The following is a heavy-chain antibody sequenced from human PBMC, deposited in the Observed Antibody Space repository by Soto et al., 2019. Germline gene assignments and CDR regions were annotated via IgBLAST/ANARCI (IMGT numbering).Heavy chain of an antibody. J-gene: IGHJ4*02. CDR1: GFTFSSYS. V-gene: IGHV3-48*02. Sequence: EVQLVESGGGLVQPGGSLRLSCAASGFTFSSYSMNWVRQAPGKGLEWVSYISSSSSTIYYADSVKGRFTISRDNAKNSLYLQMNSLRDEDTAVYYCARDPEGIAAAGTSPSYFDYWGQGTLVTVSS. CDR3: ARDPEGIAAAGTSPSYFDY. D-gene: IGHD6-13*01. CDR2: ISSSSSTI.